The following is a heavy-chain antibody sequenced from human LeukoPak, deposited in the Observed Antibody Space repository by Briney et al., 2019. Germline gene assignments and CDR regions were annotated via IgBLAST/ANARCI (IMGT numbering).Heavy chain of an antibody. CDR1: GYTFTNYG. D-gene: IGHD4-11*01. J-gene: IGHJ4*02. Sequence: ASVKVSCKASGYTFTNYGINWVRQATGQGLEWMGWMNPNSGNTGYAQKFQGRVTMTRNTSISTAYMELSSLKYEDTAVYYCATDYTDYSLDYWGQGTLVTVSS. CDR2: MNPNSGNT. CDR3: ATDYTDYSLDY. V-gene: IGHV1-8*01.